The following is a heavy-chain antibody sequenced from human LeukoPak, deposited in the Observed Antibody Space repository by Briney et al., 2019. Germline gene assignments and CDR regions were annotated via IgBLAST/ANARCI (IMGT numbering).Heavy chain of an antibody. Sequence: PGGSLRLSCAASGFTFSDYYMSWICQAPGKGLEWVSYISSSGRTIYYADSVKGRFAISRDNAKNSLYLQMNSLRAEDTAVYYCARDLPDPYDSSGYYPDYCGQGTLVTVSS. V-gene: IGHV3-11*01. D-gene: IGHD3-22*01. CDR1: GFTFSDYY. J-gene: IGHJ4*02. CDR2: ISSSGRTI. CDR3: ARDLPDPYDSSGYYPDY.